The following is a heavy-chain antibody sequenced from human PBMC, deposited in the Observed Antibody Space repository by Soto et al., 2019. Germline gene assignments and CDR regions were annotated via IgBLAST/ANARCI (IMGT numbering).Heavy chain of an antibody. Sequence: EVQLVESGGGLVQPGGSLRLSCAASGFTFSSYWMSWVRQAPGKGLEWVANIKQDGSEKYYVDSVKGRFTISRDNAKNSLYLQMNSLRAEDTAVHYCARDGRDIVVVVAARPFDYWGQGTLVTVSS. V-gene: IGHV3-7*01. CDR3: ARDGRDIVVVVAARPFDY. D-gene: IGHD2-15*01. CDR2: IKQDGSEK. CDR1: GFTFSSYW. J-gene: IGHJ4*02.